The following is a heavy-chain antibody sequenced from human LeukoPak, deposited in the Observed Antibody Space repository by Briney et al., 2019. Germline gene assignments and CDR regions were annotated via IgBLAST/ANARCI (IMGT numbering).Heavy chain of an antibody. CDR2: IYHSGST. CDR1: GGSISSGGHS. Sequence: SETVSLTCVVSGGSISSGGHSWNWIRQTAVKGLEWIGYIYHSGSTYYNPSLNSRVTISIDTSKSQFSLNLRAVTAADTAVYYCARALVRATMVWYFDLWGRGTLVTVSP. V-gene: IGHV4-30-2*01. CDR3: ARALVRATMVWYFDL. D-gene: IGHD5-12*01. J-gene: IGHJ2*01.